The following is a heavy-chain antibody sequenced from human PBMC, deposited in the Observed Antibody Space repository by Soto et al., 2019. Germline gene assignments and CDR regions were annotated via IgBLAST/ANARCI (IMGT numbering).Heavy chain of an antibody. V-gene: IGHV3-23*01. Sequence: EVQLLESGGGLVQPGESLRLSCAASGFTFSSYAMSWVRQAPGKGLEWVSTITISGGGTYYADSMKGRFTISRDNSKNTLYLHMNSLRAEDTAVYYCAKEPIGYFDYWGQGTLVTVSS. J-gene: IGHJ4*02. CDR1: GFTFSSYA. D-gene: IGHD3-22*01. CDR2: ITISGGGT. CDR3: AKEPIGYFDY.